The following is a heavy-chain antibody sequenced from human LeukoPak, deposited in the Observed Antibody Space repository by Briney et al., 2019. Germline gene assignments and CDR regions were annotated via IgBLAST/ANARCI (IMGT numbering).Heavy chain of an antibody. D-gene: IGHD2-15*01. V-gene: IGHV3-72*01. CDR2: IRSKADSYTT. Sequence: GGSLRLSCAASGFTFSDYYMDWARQAPGKGLEWVGRIRSKADSYTTQYAASVEGRFIISRDDSKNSLFLQMSSLKTEDTAVYYCARRRYCSGGNCYSPFDNWGQGTLVTVSS. CDR1: GFTFSDYY. J-gene: IGHJ4*02. CDR3: ARRRYCSGGNCYSPFDN.